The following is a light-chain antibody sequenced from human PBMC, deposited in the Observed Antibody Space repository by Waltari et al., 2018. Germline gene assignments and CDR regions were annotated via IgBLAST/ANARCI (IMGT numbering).Light chain of an antibody. V-gene: IGKV1-5*03. Sequence: DSQMTQPPPSRSASIGDRGTITCRASQSISSSLAWYQQKPGKAPKLLIYKASTLETGVPSRFSGSESGTEFTLTISSLQPDDFATYYCQQYKTYSSFGQGTKVEI. CDR3: QQYKTYSS. J-gene: IGKJ1*01. CDR2: KAS. CDR1: QSISSS.